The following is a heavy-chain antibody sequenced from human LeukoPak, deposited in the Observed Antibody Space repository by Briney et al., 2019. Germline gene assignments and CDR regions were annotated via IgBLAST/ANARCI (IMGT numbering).Heavy chain of an antibody. CDR3: VREAAATLFDY. D-gene: IGHD1-26*01. V-gene: IGHV3-21*01. J-gene: IGHJ4*02. CDR2: ISSSSRDI. CDR1: GFTFSSYT. Sequence: GGSLRLSCAASGFTFSSYTMNWVRQAPGKGLEWVAAISSSSRDIFYADSVKGRFTISKDNTQNSLSLQMNSLRAEDTAVYYCVREAAATLFDYWGQGTLVTVSS.